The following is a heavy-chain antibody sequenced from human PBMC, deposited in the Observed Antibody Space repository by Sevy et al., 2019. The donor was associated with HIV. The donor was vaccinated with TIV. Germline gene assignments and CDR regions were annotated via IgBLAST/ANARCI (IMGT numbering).Heavy chain of an antibody. CDR1: GFSLSTSGVG. CDR2: IYWNDDK. J-gene: IGHJ5*02. Sequence: SGPTLVKPTQTLTLTCTFSGFSLSTSGVGVGWIRQPPGKALEWLALIYWNDDKRYSPSLKSRLTITKETSKNQMVLKMTNMDPVDTATYYWAHRPGYCSGGSCYPDWFDPWGQGTLVTVSS. V-gene: IGHV2-5*01. D-gene: IGHD2-15*01. CDR3: AHRPGYCSGGSCYPDWFDP.